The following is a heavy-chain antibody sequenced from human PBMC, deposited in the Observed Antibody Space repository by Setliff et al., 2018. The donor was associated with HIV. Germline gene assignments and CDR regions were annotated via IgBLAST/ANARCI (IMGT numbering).Heavy chain of an antibody. J-gene: IGHJ4*01. CDR2: IYYSGNT. V-gene: IGHV4-39*01. CDR3: ASHLPPYSGNFDY. D-gene: IGHD1-26*01. CDR1: GGSISSSSYY. Sequence: SETLSLTCTVSGGSISSSSYYWGWIRQPPGKGLEWIGTIYYSGNTYYNPSLKSRVTISVDTSKNQISLKLSSVTAADTAVYYCASHLPPYSGNFDYWGLGTQVTVSS.